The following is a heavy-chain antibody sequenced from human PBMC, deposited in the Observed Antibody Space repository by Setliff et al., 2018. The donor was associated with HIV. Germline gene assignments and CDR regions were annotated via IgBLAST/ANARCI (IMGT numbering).Heavy chain of an antibody. CDR1: GYSFTSYW. D-gene: IGHD3-10*01. CDR2: TYPGDSEI. V-gene: IGHV5-51*01. CDR3: AISGSPDRRPT. J-gene: IGHJ5*02. Sequence: GESLKISCEASGYSFTSYWIGWVRQLPGKGLEWMGITYPGDSEIGYSPSFQGQVTISADKSISTAYLQWSSLKASDTAIYYCAISGSPDRRPTWGQGTLGTVS.